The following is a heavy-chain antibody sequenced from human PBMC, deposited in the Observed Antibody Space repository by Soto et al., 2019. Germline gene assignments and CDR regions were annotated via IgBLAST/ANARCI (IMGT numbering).Heavy chain of an antibody. CDR3: ARDKARRAAFDI. CDR2: INHSGST. Sequence: PWETLSLTCAVYGGSFSGYYWSWIRQPPGKGLEWIGEINHSGSTNYNPSLKSRVTISVDTSKNQFSLKLSSVTAADTAVYYCARDKARRAAFDIWGQGTMVTV. J-gene: IGHJ3*02. D-gene: IGHD6-6*01. CDR1: GGSFSGYY. V-gene: IGHV4-34*01.